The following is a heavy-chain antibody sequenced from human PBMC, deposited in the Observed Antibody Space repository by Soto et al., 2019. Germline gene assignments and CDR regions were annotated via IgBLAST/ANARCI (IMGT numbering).Heavy chain of an antibody. V-gene: IGHV1-69*06. Sequence: GVSVKVFCKASGANFTNFAFNWVRQAPGQGLEWFGRIIPYYGTLHYLETVQVRVTITVDTCTTTAYMEMRNLKSEDSAVYFCAIEGHFGLTVWRQGSTVTVSS. J-gene: IGHJ6*02. CDR1: GANFTNFA. CDR3: AIEGHFGLTV. CDR2: IIPYYGTL.